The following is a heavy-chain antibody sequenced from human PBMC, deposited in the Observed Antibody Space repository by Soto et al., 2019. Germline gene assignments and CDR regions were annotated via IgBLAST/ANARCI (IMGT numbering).Heavy chain of an antibody. CDR3: VKTGRFGQLVPSDY. V-gene: IGHV3-64D*06. CDR1: GFTFSSYV. CDR2: ISSNGDDT. Sequence: LRLSCSASGFTFSSYVMFWVRQAPGKGLQYVSLISSNGDDTHYADSVKGRFTVSRDNSKSTLFLQMTSLRTEDTAVYYCVKTGRFGQLVPSDYWGQGTLVTVSS. D-gene: IGHD6-6*01. J-gene: IGHJ4*02.